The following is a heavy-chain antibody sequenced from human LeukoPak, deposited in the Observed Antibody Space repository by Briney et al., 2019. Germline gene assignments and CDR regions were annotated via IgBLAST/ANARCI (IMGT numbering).Heavy chain of an antibody. V-gene: IGHV4-61*01. J-gene: IGHJ3*02. CDR3: ARDRGAASDAFDI. D-gene: IGHD1-26*01. CDR1: GGSVSSGSYY. CDR2: IYYSGIT. Sequence: PSETLSLTCTLSGGSVSSGSYYSSSIRQPPGKGLEWIGYIYYSGITNYNPSLKSRVTISVDTSKNQFSLKLSSVTAADTAVYYCARDRGAASDAFDIWGQGTMVTVSS.